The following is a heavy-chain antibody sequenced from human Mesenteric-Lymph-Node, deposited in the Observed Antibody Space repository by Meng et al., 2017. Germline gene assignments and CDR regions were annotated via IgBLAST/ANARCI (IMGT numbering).Heavy chain of an antibody. V-gene: IGHV1-18*01. D-gene: IGHD5-24*01. CDR2: ISTYNGNT. J-gene: IGHJ6*02. CDR1: GYTFDDYS. Sequence: ASVKVSCKASGYTFDDYSLTWVRQAPGQGLEWMGWISTYNGNTNYAQMFQGRATLTTDASTSTAYMELRTLTSDDTAVYYCARAERRDGYMGNYYYYYELDVWGQGTKVTVSS. CDR3: ARAERRDGYMGNYYYYYELDV.